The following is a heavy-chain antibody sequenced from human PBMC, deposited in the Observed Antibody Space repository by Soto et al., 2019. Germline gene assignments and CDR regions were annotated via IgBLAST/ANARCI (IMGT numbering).Heavy chain of an antibody. CDR3: ARWGTTGGLDV. CDR2: TSYDGSNK. V-gene: IGHV3-30*19. Sequence: QVHLVESGGGVVQPGTSLRLSCVGSGFTFRSFVIHWVRQAPGKGLEWVALTSYDGSNKYYDDSVKGRFTISRDNSRNTVDLQMDSLRVEDTALYYCARWGTTGGLDVWGQGTLVSVSS. J-gene: IGHJ4*02. D-gene: IGHD3-16*01. CDR1: GFTFRSFV.